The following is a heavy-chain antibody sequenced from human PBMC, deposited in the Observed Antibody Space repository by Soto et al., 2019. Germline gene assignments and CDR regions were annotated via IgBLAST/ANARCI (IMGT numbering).Heavy chain of an antibody. V-gene: IGHV4-34*02. D-gene: IGHD3-3*01. CDR1: GVAVNGYY. CDR3: ATRITVFGLLIPPFDP. Sequence: QVHLQQWGAGLLKPSETLSLTCSVYGVAVNGYYWNWIRQPPGKGLAWIGEINHTGGTHYNPSLTSRVTMSVDTANNQFSLRLSSVTAADTAIYYCATRITVFGLLIPPFDPWGQGTQVTVSS. J-gene: IGHJ5*02. CDR2: INHTGGT.